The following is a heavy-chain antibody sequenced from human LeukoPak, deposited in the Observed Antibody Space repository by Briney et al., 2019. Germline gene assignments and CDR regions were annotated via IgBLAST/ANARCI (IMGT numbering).Heavy chain of an antibody. CDR2: ISSSSSYI. CDR3: ARDRVSGGSDY. J-gene: IGHJ4*02. CDR1: GFTFSSYS. Sequence: GGSLRLSCAASGFTFSSYSMNWVPEAPGKGLEWVSSISSSSSYIYYADSVKGRFTISRDNAKHSLYLQMNSRRAEDTAVYYCARDRVSGGSDYWGQGTLVTVSS. V-gene: IGHV3-21*01. D-gene: IGHD2-15*01.